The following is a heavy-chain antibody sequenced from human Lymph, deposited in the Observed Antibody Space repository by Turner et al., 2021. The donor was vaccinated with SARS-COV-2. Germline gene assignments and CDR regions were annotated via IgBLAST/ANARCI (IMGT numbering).Heavy chain of an antibody. V-gene: IGHV3-21*01. CDR1: GFTVSTYS. CDR3: ARDIPTTADYFDY. Sequence: EVQLVESGGGLVKPGGSLRLSCAASGFTVSTYSMNWCRQAPGKGLEWISSISSSSSDIYYADSVKGRFTISRDDAKNSLYLQMNSLRAEDTAVYYCARDIPTTADYFDYWGQGTLVTVSS. CDR2: ISSSSSDI. J-gene: IGHJ4*02. D-gene: IGHD4-17*01.